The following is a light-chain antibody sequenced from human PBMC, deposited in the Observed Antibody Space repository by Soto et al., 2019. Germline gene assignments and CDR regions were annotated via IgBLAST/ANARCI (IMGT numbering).Light chain of an antibody. CDR3: QQYGSSPWT. J-gene: IGKJ1*01. V-gene: IGKV3-20*01. CDR2: GAS. CDR1: QSVSSSY. Sequence: NVVTQSPGTLSLSPGERATLSCRASQSVSSSYLAWYQQKPGQAPRLLIYGASSRATGIPDRFSGSGSGTDFTLTISRLEPEDFAVYYCQQYGSSPWTFGQGTKVDIK.